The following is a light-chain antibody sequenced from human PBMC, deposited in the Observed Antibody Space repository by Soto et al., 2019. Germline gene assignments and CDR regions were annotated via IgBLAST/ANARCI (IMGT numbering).Light chain of an antibody. CDR3: AAWDDSLNGRV. CDR1: STDFVSYN. J-gene: IGLJ1*01. Sequence: QSALTQPPSVSGSPGQSVTISCTGTSTDFVSYNRVSWYQQPPGTAPKLLIYSNYQRPSGVPDRFSGSKSGTSASLAISGLRSEDEADYYCAAWDDSLNGRVFGTGTKLTVL. CDR2: SNY. V-gene: IGLV1-47*02.